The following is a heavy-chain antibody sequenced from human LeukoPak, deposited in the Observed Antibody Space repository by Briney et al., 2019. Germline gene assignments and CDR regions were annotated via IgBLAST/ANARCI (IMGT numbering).Heavy chain of an antibody. D-gene: IGHD3-10*01. CDR1: XXXXXXYX. Sequence: GGSXRXXXXXXXXXXXXYXXHWVRXVPGKGLVWVSRINSDGTSTSYADSVKGRFTISRDNAKNTLYVQMNSLRAEDTAVYYCSTGSGHAFDIWGRGTMVTVSS. CDR3: STGSGHAFDI. V-gene: IGHV3-74*01. J-gene: IGHJ3*02. CDR2: INSDGTST.